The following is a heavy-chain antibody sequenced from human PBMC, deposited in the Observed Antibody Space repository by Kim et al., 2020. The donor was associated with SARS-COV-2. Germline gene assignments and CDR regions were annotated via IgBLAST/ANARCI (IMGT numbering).Heavy chain of an antibody. Sequence: SETLSLTCAVYGGSFSGYYWSWIRQPPGKGLEWIGEINHSGSTNYNPSLKSRVTISVDTSKNQFSLKLSSVTAADTAVYYCARGGQNVRPLWGSGWQKRTIFVWGQGTLVTVSS. CDR2: INHSGST. CDR3: ARGGQNVRPLWGSGWQKRTIFV. D-gene: IGHD3-10*01. J-gene: IGHJ4*02. V-gene: IGHV4-34*01. CDR1: GGSFSGYY.